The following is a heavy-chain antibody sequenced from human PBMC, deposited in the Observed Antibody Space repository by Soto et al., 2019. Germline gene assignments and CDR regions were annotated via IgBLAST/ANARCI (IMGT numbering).Heavy chain of an antibody. D-gene: IGHD6-13*01. CDR3: ARNNPKKYSSSWYWARAEYFQH. V-gene: IGHV3-30-3*01. CDR2: ISYDGSNK. CDR1: GFTFSSYA. J-gene: IGHJ1*01. Sequence: GGSLRLSCAASGFTFSSYAMHWVRQAPGKGLEWVAVISYDGSNKYYADSVKGRFTISRDNSKNTLYLQMNSLRAEDTAVYYCARNNPKKYSSSWYWARAEYFQHWGQGTLVTVSS.